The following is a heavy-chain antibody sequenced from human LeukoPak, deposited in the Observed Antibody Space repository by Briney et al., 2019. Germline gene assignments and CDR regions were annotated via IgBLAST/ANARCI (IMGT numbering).Heavy chain of an antibody. CDR3: AKDITGPHLWFGEVSDDAFDI. V-gene: IGHV3-23*01. J-gene: IGHJ3*02. D-gene: IGHD3-10*01. Sequence: GGSLRLSCAASGFTFSSYAMSWVRQAPGKGLEWVSAISGSGGSTYYADSVKGRFTISRDNSKNTLYLQMNSLRAEDTAVYYCAKDITGPHLWFGEVSDDAFDIWGQGTMVTVSS. CDR1: GFTFSSYA. CDR2: ISGSGGST.